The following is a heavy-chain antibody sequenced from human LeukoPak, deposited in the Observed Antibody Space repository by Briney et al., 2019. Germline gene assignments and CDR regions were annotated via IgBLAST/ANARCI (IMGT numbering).Heavy chain of an antibody. J-gene: IGHJ6*02. CDR2: IYTSGST. CDR3: ARTKYQLPAIPDYYYYYGMDV. V-gene: IGHV4-4*07. Sequence: SETLSLTCTVSGGSISSYYWSWIRQPAGKGLEWIGRIYTSGSTNYNPSLKSRVTMSVDMSKNQFSLKLSSVTAADTAVYYCARTKYQLPAIPDYYYYYGMDVWGQGTTVTASS. D-gene: IGHD2-2*01. CDR1: GGSISSYY.